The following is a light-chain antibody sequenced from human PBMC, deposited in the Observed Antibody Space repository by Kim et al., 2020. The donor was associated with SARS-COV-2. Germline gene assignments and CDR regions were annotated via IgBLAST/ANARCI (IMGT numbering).Light chain of an antibody. CDR2: AAS. CDR3: QQSYSSPYT. J-gene: IGKJ2*01. V-gene: IGKV1-39*01. CDR1: QSISNY. Sequence: DIQMTQSPSSLSASVGDRVTITCRASQSISNYLNWYQQKPGKAPNLLMYAASSLESGVPSRFSGSASGTDFTLTISSLQPEDFATYYCQQSYSSPYTFGQGTSWRS.